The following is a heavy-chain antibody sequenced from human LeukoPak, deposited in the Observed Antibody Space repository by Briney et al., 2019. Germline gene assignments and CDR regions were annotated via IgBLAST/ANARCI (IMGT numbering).Heavy chain of an antibody. CDR1: GYTFSSYA. CDR3: AKHRSAWYVRDYFDY. CDR2: ISGSGGST. V-gene: IGHV3-23*01. J-gene: IGHJ4*02. D-gene: IGHD6-19*01. Sequence: GGSLRLSCGVSGYTFSSYALGWVRQAPGEGLEWVSAISGSGGSTYYADSVKGRFTISRDSSKNTLYLQMNSLRAEDTAVYYCAKHRSAWYVRDYFDYWGQGTLVTVSS.